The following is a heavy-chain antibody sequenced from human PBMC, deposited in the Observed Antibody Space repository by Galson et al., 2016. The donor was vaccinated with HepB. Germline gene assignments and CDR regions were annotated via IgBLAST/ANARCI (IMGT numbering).Heavy chain of an antibody. CDR2: ISGSGGTT. V-gene: IGHV3-23*01. J-gene: IGHJ6*04. CDR1: GFTFSSYA. Sequence: SLRLSCAASGFTFSSYAMTWVRQAPGKGLEWVSAISGSGGTTYYADSVKGRFTISRDNSKNTLYLQMNSLRAEDTAVYHCAKPVSTGYDWYHYYSMDVWGTGTTVTVSS. D-gene: IGHD5-12*01. CDR3: AKPVSTGYDWYHYYSMDV.